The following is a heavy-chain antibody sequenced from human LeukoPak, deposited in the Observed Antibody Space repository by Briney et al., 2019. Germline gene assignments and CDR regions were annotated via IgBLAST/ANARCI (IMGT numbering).Heavy chain of an antibody. Sequence: SETLSLTCAVYGGSFSGYYWSWIRQPPGKGLEWIGEINHSGSTNYNPSLKSRVTISVDTSKNQFSLKLSSVTAADTAVYYCARGRWYNWSYGRPALFDYWGQGTLVTVSS. CDR3: ARGRWYNWSYGRPALFDY. CDR1: GGSFSGYY. CDR2: INHSGST. V-gene: IGHV4-34*01. J-gene: IGHJ4*02. D-gene: IGHD1-7*01.